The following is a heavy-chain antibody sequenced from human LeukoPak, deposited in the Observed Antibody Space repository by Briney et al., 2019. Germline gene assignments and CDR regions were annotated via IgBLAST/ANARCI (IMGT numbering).Heavy chain of an antibody. CDR3: AKVSGSFPRYYGMDV. D-gene: IGHD2-15*01. CDR1: GFTFSSYA. V-gene: IGHV3-23*01. J-gene: IGHJ6*02. CDR2: ISGSGGST. Sequence: GGSLRLSCAASGFTFSSYAMSWVRQAPGKGLEWVSAISGSGGSTYYADSVKGRFTISRDNSKNTLYLQMNSLRAEGTAVYYCAKVSGSFPRYYGMDVWGQGTTVTVSS.